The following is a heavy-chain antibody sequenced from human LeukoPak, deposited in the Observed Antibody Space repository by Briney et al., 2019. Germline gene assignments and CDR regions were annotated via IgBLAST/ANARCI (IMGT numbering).Heavy chain of an antibody. CDR1: GFTLRSNG. V-gene: IGHV3-74*01. D-gene: IGHD4-23*01. CDR2: IASDGSST. Sequence: GGSLRLSCAASGFTLRSNGMNWVGQAQGKGRVWVSRIASDGSSTTYAGSVKGRFSISRDNAKNTLYLQMNSLRVEDTAVYYCARGRPHGNDYWGQGTLVTVSS. CDR3: ARGRPHGNDY. J-gene: IGHJ4*02.